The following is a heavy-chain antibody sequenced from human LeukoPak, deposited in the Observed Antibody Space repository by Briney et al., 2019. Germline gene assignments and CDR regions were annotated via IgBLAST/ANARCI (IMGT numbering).Heavy chain of an antibody. CDR1: GGPISSYY. CDR2: IYYSGST. Sequence: PSETLSLTCTVSGGPISSYYWSWIRQPPGKGLEWIGYIYYSGSTNYNPSLKSRVTISVDTSKSQFSLKLSSVTAADTAVYYCAREVNGNWFDPWGQGTLVTVSS. V-gene: IGHV4-59*01. J-gene: IGHJ5*02. D-gene: IGHD2-8*01. CDR3: AREVNGNWFDP.